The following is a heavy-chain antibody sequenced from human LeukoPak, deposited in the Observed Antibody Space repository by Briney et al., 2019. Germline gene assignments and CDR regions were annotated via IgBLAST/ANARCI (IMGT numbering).Heavy chain of an antibody. D-gene: IGHD5-12*01. J-gene: IGHJ3*02. CDR1: GFTFSSYE. Sequence: GGSLRLSCAASGFTFSSYEMNWVRQAPGKGLEWVSGISGSGISTYYADSVKGRFTISRDNSKNSLYLQMNSLRAEDTAVYYCARDIHYDSLRWDAFDIWGQGTMVTVSS. CDR3: ARDIHYDSLRWDAFDI. V-gene: IGHV3-23*01. CDR2: ISGSGIST.